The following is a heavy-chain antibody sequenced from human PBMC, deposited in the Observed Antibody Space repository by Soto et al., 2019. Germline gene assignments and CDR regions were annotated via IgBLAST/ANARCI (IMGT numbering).Heavy chain of an antibody. CDR2: ILSNDGK. CDR1: GFSLNNARVG. Sequence: QVTLKESGPVLVRPTETLTLTCTVSGFSLNNARVGVSWIRQPPGKALEWLAHILSNDGKSYSTSLKTRLSISKDTSKSQVVLTMTTMDPVDTATYYCARMLAVNYYYYYMDVRGKGTTVTVSS. CDR3: ARMLAVNYYYYYMDV. J-gene: IGHJ6*03. D-gene: IGHD3-10*01. V-gene: IGHV2-26*01.